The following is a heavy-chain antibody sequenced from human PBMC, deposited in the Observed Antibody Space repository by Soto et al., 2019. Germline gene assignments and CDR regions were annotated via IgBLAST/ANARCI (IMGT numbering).Heavy chain of an antibody. CDR3: AKWEGGFDY. D-gene: IGHD1-26*01. Sequence: QVQLVESGGGVVQPGRSLRLSCAASGFTFSSYGMHWVRQAPGKGLEWVAVIWYDGSNKYYADSVKGRFTISRDNSKNTLYLQMNSLRAEDTAVYYYAKWEGGFDYWGQGTLVTVSS. V-gene: IGHV3-33*06. CDR1: GFTFSSYG. J-gene: IGHJ4*02. CDR2: IWYDGSNK.